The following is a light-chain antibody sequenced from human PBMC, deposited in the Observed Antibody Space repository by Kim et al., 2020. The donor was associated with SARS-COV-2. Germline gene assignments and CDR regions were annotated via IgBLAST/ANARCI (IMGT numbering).Light chain of an antibody. CDR3: QQINSFPLT. J-gene: IGKJ4*01. V-gene: IGKV1-9*01. CDR1: QGISTN. Sequence: ASVGDGVTITCRASQGISTNFAWYQQKPGKAPRHLIYAASTLESGVPSRFSGRGSGTEFTLAINSLQPEDFATYYCQQINSFPLTFGGGTKVDIK. CDR2: AAS.